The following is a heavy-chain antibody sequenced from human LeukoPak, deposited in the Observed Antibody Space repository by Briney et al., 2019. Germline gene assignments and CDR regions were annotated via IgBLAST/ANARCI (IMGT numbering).Heavy chain of an antibody. Sequence: GASVKVSCKASGYTFTGYYIHWVRQAPGQGLEWMGWINPNSGGTNYAQKFQGRVTMTRDTPISTAYMELSRLRSDDTAVYYCARGYSYGYVYYYMDVWGKGTTVTVSS. V-gene: IGHV1-2*02. D-gene: IGHD5-18*01. CDR3: ARGYSYGYVYYYMDV. CDR1: GYTFTGYY. J-gene: IGHJ6*03. CDR2: INPNSGGT.